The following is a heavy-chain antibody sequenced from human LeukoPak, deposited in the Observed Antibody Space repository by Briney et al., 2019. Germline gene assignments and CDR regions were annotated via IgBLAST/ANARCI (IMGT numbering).Heavy chain of an antibody. CDR1: GFTFNTHW. CDR2: IKQDGSDK. Sequence: GGSLRLSCAASGFTFNTHWMAWVRQAPGKGLEWVANIKQDGSDKYYVDSVKGRFTISRDNAKNSLYLQMNSLRAEDTAVYYCARDAVVVAATCCSGYDYWGQGTLVTVSS. V-gene: IGHV3-7*01. D-gene: IGHD2-15*01. CDR3: ARDAVVVAATCCSGYDY. J-gene: IGHJ4*02.